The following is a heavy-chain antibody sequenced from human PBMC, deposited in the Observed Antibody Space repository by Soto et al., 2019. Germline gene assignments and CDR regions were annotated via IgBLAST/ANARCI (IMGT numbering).Heavy chain of an antibody. CDR3: ARDPRFSGAAGDDPKYYFDY. CDR1: GYTFTGYY. J-gene: IGHJ4*02. D-gene: IGHD6-13*01. CDR2: INPNSGGT. V-gene: IGHV1-2*04. Sequence: ASVKVSCKASGYTFTGYYMHWVRQAPGQGLEWMGWINPNSGGTNYAQKFQGWVTMTRDTSISTAYMELSRLRSDDTAVYYCARDPRFSGAAGDDPKYYFDYWGQGTLVTVSS.